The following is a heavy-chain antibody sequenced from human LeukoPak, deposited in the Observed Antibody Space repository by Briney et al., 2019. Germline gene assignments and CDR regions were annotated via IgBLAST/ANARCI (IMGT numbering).Heavy chain of an antibody. CDR2: INHSGRN. CDR1: GGSFSGYY. Sequence: SETLSLTCAVYGGSFSGYYWSWLRQPPGKGLEWIGEINHSGRNNYNPSLKSRVTISVDTSKNQFSLKLSSVTAADTAVYYCARGSQSLGYCSGGSCRAKIFDYWGQGTLVTVSS. CDR3: ARGSQSLGYCSGGSCRAKIFDY. D-gene: IGHD2-15*01. J-gene: IGHJ4*02. V-gene: IGHV4-34*01.